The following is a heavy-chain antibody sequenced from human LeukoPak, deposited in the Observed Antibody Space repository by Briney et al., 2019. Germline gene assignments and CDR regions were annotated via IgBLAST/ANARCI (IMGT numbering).Heavy chain of an antibody. Sequence: PGGSLRLSCAASGFTFTSYSMNWVRQAPGKGLEWVSTISGGGGSTYYADSVKGRFTISRDNSKNTLYLQMSSLRAEDTAVYYCAKRFRGSSGLYYFDSWGQGTLVTVSS. CDR3: AKRFRGSSGLYYFDS. J-gene: IGHJ4*02. D-gene: IGHD6-13*01. CDR2: ISGGGGST. V-gene: IGHV3-23*01. CDR1: GFTFTSYS.